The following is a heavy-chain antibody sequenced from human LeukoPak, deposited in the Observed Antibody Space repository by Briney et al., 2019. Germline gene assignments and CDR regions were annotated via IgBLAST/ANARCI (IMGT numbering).Heavy chain of an antibody. D-gene: IGHD3-10*01. J-gene: IGHJ4*02. CDR2: INHSGST. CDR1: GGSFSGYY. CDR3: ARGWWIGYYGSGSTLYFDY. Sequence: TSETLSLTCAVYGGSFSGYYWSWIRQPPGKGLEWIGEINHSGSTHYNPSLKSRVTISVDTSKNQFSLKLSSVTAADTAVYYCARGWWIGYYGSGSTLYFDYWGQGTLVTVSS. V-gene: IGHV4-34*01.